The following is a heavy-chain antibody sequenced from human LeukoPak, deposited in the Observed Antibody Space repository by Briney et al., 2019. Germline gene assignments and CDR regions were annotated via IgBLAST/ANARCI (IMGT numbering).Heavy chain of an antibody. Sequence: SETLSLTCAVSGGSISSSNWWSWVRQPPGKGLEWIGEIYHSGSTNYSPSLKSRVTISIHTSKNQFSLKLSSVTAADTAVYYCATMMYGSGNYYNSDYWGQGTLVTVSS. J-gene: IGHJ4*02. V-gene: IGHV4-4*02. CDR1: GGSISSSNW. CDR2: IYHSGST. D-gene: IGHD3-10*01. CDR3: ATMMYGSGNYYNSDY.